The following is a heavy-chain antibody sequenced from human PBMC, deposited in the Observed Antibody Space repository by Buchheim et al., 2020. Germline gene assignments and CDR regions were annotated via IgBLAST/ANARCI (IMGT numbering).Heavy chain of an antibody. V-gene: IGHV4-39*01. D-gene: IGHD5-18*01. J-gene: IGHJ3*02. CDR1: GGSISSSSYY. CDR2: IYYSGST. CDR3: ARPENGYSYGWDAFDI. Sequence: QLQLQESGPGLVKPSETLSLTCTVSGGSISSSSYYWGWIRQPPGKGLEWIGSIYYSGSTYYNPSLKSRVTISVDTSKNQFSLKLSSVTAADTAVYYCARPENGYSYGWDAFDIWGQGT.